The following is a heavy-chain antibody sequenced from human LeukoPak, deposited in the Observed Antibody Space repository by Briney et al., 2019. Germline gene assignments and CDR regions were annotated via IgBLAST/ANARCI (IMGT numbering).Heavy chain of an antibody. CDR2: ISYDGSNK. J-gene: IGHJ4*02. CDR1: GFTFSSYG. V-gene: IGHV3-30*19. Sequence: PGGSLRLSCAASGFTFSSYGMHWVRQAPGKGLEWVAVISYDGSNKYYADSVKGRFTISRDNSKNTLYLQMNSLRAEDTAVYYCARDDSSGYTMRQGFDYWGQGTLVTVSS. CDR3: ARDDSSGYTMRQGFDY. D-gene: IGHD3-22*01.